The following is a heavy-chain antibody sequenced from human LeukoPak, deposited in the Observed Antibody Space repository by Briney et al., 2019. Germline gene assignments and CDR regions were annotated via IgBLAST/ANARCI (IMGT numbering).Heavy chain of an antibody. Sequence: PGGSLRLSCAASGITFSSYSMNWVRQAPGKGLEWVSSISSSGNNTYYADSVKGRFTISRDNAKNSLSLQMNSLRVEDTAVYYCSKGIDDAFDIWGQGTMVTVSS. D-gene: IGHD3-16*02. CDR3: SKGIDDAFDI. J-gene: IGHJ3*02. CDR1: GITFSSYS. V-gene: IGHV3-21*04. CDR2: ISSSGNNT.